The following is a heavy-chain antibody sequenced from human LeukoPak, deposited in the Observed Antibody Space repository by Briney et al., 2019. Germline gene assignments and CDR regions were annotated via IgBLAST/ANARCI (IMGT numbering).Heavy chain of an antibody. V-gene: IGHV1-46*01. Sequence: ASVKVSCKASGNSITSYYIHWVRQAPGQGLEWMGIINPSGGSTSAAEKLQGRVTMNRDTSTSTVYMELSSLRSEDTAVYYCARTYGGNQYFDYWGQGTLVTVSS. CDR3: ARTYGGNQYFDY. D-gene: IGHD2-15*01. J-gene: IGHJ4*02. CDR2: INPSGGST. CDR1: GNSITSYY.